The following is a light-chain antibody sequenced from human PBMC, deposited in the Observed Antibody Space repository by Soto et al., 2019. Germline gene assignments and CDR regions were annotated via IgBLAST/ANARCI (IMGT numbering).Light chain of an antibody. CDR2: DAS. J-gene: IGKJ5*01. Sequence: DIQMTQSPSSLSASVGDRVTITCQASQNINNYLNWYQQKPGRAPKLLIYDASNLEAGVPSRFRGSGSGTDFTFTISRLQPEDIATYFCQQYENLPTFGQGTRLEIK. CDR1: QNINNY. CDR3: QQYENLPT. V-gene: IGKV1-33*01.